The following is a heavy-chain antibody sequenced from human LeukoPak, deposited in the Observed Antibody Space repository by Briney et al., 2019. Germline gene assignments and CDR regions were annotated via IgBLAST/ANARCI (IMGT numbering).Heavy chain of an antibody. CDR2: IIPIFGIA. CDR1: GGTFSSYA. J-gene: IGHJ5*02. V-gene: IGHV1-69*04. Sequence: SVKVSCKASGGTFSSYALSWVRQAPGQGLEWMGRIIPIFGIANYAQEFQGRVTITADKSTSTAYMELSSLRSEDTAVYYCAGLYYYDSSGYSSWFDPWGQGTLVTVSS. D-gene: IGHD3-22*01. CDR3: AGLYYYDSSGYSSWFDP.